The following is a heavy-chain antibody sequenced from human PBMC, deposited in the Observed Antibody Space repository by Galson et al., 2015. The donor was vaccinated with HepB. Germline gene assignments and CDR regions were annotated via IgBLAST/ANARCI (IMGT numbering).Heavy chain of an antibody. CDR3: ASCYPPNYYYYYMDV. Sequence: SVKVSCKASGGTFSSYAISWVRQAPGQGLEWMGGIIPIFGTANYAQKFQGRVTITADESTSTAYMELSSLRSEDTAVYYCASCYPPNYYYYYMDVWGKGTTVTVSS. D-gene: IGHD3-16*02. V-gene: IGHV1-69*13. J-gene: IGHJ6*03. CDR1: GGTFSSYA. CDR2: IIPIFGTA.